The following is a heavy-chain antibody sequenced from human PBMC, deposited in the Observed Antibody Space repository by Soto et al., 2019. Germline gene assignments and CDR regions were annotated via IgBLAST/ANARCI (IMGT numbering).Heavy chain of an antibody. CDR3: ARLLTTSQNYFYGMDV. V-gene: IGHV4-59*08. D-gene: IGHD4-4*01. CDR2: IYYIGST. J-gene: IGHJ6*02. CDR1: GGSISTYY. Sequence: QVQLQESGPGLVKPSETLSLTCTVSGGSISTYYWSWIRQPPGKGLEWIGYIYYIGSTNYNPSLKNRVTISVDTSKNQFSLRLSSVTAADTAVYYCARLLTTSQNYFYGMDVWGQGTTVTVSS.